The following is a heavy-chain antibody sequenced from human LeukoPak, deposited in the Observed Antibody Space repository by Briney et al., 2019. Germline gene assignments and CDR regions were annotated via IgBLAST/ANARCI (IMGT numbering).Heavy chain of an antibody. CDR1: GGSVSSSSYY. CDR2: IYYSGST. J-gene: IGHJ5*02. V-gene: IGHV4-61*01. D-gene: IGHD2-2*01. CDR3: ARVDFVVVPAAMYWFDP. Sequence: SETLSLTCTVSGGSVSSSSYYWSWIRQPPGKGLEWIGYIYYSGSTNYNPSLKSRVTISVDTSTNQFSLKLSSVTAADTAVYYCARVDFVVVPAAMYWFDPWGQGNLVTVSS.